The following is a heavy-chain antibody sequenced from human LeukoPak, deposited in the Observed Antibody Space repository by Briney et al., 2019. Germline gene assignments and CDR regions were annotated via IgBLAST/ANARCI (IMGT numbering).Heavy chain of an antibody. J-gene: IGHJ4*02. CDR1: GFTFSSYA. CDR2: ISGSGGRT. Sequence: PGVSLRLSCAASGFTFSSYAMSWVRQAPGKGLEWVPTISGSGGRTSYADSVKGRFTISRDNSKNTLYLKMNSLRADDTALYYCWKENYGDYVFGQWGQGTLVTVSS. D-gene: IGHD4-17*01. CDR3: WKENYGDYVFGQ. V-gene: IGHV3-23*01.